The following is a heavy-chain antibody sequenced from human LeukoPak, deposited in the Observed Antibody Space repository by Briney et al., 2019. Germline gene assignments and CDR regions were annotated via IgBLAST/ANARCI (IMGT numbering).Heavy chain of an antibody. V-gene: IGHV4-31*03. CDR3: ARGGSGSYYFDY. D-gene: IGHD3-10*01. Sequence: PSETLSPTCTVSGGSISSGGYYWSWIRQHPGKGLEWIGYIYYSGSTYYNPSLKSRVTISVDTSKNQFSLKLSSVTAADTAVYYCARGGSGSYYFDYWGQGTLVTVSS. J-gene: IGHJ4*02. CDR1: GGSISSGGYY. CDR2: IYYSGST.